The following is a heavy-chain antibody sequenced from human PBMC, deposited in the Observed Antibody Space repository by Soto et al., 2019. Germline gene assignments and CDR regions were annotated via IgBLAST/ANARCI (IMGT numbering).Heavy chain of an antibody. J-gene: IGHJ4*02. V-gene: IGHV3-48*01. CDR2: ISSSSSTI. Sequence: VSPRLSFAASEFSFSSYSMNWFRQAPGKGLEWVSYISSSSSTIYYADSVKGRFTISRDNAKNSLYLQMNSLRAEDTAVYYCAREGDGWERLLRLWGQRTLVTVSS. D-gene: IGHD1-26*01. CDR3: AREGDGWERLLRL. CDR1: EFSFSSYS.